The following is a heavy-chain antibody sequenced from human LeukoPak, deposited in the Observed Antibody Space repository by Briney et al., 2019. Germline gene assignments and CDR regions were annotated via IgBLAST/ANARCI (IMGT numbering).Heavy chain of an antibody. CDR2: IYYGGRT. Sequence: SETLSLTCTVSGGSISSSSYYWGWIRQPPGKGLEWIGSIYYGGRTYYNPSLKSRVTISVDTSKNQFSLKLRSVTAADTAVYYCARPVPSRLGWFDPWGQGTLVTVSS. V-gene: IGHV4-39*01. CDR3: ARPVPSRLGWFDP. D-gene: IGHD1-1*01. CDR1: GGSISSSSYY. J-gene: IGHJ5*02.